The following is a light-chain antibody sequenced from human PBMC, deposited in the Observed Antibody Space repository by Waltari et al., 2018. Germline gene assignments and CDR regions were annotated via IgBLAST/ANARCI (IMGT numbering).Light chain of an antibody. V-gene: IGLV2-14*01. CDR1: SSDVGGYNY. CDR2: EVN. Sequence: QSALTQPASVSGSPGQSITISCTGTSSDVGGYNYVSWYQQRPGKAPKLIIYEVNNRPVGVVNRLSGSKSGHTASLTISGLQPEDEADYYCSSYRTTNTWVFGGGTKLTVL. CDR3: SSYRTTNTWV. J-gene: IGLJ3*02.